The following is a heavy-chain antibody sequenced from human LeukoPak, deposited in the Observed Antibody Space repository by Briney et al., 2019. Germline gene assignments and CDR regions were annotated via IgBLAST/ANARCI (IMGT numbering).Heavy chain of an antibody. D-gene: IGHD3-10*01. CDR2: INHSGST. CDR1: GGSFSGYY. J-gene: IGHJ4*02. Sequence: PSETLSLTCAVYGGSFSGYYWSWIRQPPGKGLEWIGEINHSGSTNYNPSLKSRVTISVDTSKNQFPLKLSSVTAADTAVYYCSGEIGEGFDYWGQGTLVTVSS. CDR3: SGEIGEGFDY. V-gene: IGHV4-34*01.